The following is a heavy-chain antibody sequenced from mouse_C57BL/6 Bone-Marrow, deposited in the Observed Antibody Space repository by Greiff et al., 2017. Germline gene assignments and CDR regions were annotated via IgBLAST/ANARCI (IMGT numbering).Heavy chain of an antibody. Sequence: KESCKASGYTFTSYWMHWVKQRPGQGLEWIGEIDPSDSYTNYNQKFKGKSTLTVDKSSSTAYMQLSSLTSEDSAVYYCAGGVYYFDYWGQGTTLTVSS. CDR2: IDPSDSYT. J-gene: IGHJ2*01. V-gene: IGHV1-69*01. CDR3: AGGVYYFDY. CDR1: GYTFTSYW.